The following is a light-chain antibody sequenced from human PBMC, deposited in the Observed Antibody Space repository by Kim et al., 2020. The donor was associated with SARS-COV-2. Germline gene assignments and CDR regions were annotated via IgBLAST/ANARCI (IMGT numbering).Light chain of an antibody. V-gene: IGKV3-20*01. CDR2: GAS. CDR3: QLYGSSLYT. J-gene: IGKJ2*01. CDR1: QSVSCSY. Sequence: SSPGYSGTLSCRASQSVSCSYLSWYQQKPGQAPRLLIYGASSRATGIPDRFSGSVSGTDFTLTISRLEPEDVAVYYCQLYGSSLYTVGQGTKLEI.